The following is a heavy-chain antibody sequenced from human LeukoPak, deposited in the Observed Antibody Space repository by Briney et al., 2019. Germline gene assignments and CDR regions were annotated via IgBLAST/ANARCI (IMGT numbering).Heavy chain of an antibody. CDR2: IYYSGST. Sequence: SETLSLTCTVSGGSISSYYWSWIRQPPGKGLEWIGYIYYSGSTNYNPSLKSRVTISVDTSKNQFSLKLSPVTAADTAVYYCARVAAAGNDYWGQGTLVTVSS. D-gene: IGHD6-13*01. CDR3: ARVAAAGNDY. V-gene: IGHV4-59*01. J-gene: IGHJ4*02. CDR1: GGSISSYY.